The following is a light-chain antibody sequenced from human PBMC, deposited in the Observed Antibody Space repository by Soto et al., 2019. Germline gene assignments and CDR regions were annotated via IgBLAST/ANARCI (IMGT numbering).Light chain of an antibody. CDR1: SSNIGNNY. J-gene: IGLJ1*01. CDR2: ETN. Sequence: QSIFTQPPSVSAAPGQTVTISCSGSSSNIGNNYVSWYQHLPGAAPKLLIYETNRRPAGIPDRFSGSKSGTSATLGITGLQTADEGDYYCASWDNSLSDGRVFGPGTKVTVL. CDR3: ASWDNSLSDGRV. V-gene: IGLV1-51*02.